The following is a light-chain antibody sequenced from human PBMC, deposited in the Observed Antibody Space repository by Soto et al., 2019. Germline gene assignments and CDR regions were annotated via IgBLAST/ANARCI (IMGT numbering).Light chain of an antibody. CDR1: SSDVGGYNY. Sequence: QSALTQSPSASASPGQSVTISCTGTSSDVGGYNYVSWYQQYPGKAPQLMIYEVNKRPSGVPDRFSGSKSGNTASLTVSGLQAEDEADYYCSSYGGSNNYVFGTGTKLTVL. J-gene: IGLJ1*01. CDR2: EVN. V-gene: IGLV2-8*01. CDR3: SSYGGSNNYV.